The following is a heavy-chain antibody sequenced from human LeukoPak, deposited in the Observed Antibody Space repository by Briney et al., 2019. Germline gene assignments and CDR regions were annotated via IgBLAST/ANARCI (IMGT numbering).Heavy chain of an antibody. D-gene: IGHD1-26*01. CDR1: GFTFRNYA. Sequence: GGSLRLSCAASGFTFRNYAMTWVRQAPGKGLEWVSTIYGSGDGTYYADSVKGRFTISRDNSKNTLYVQMNSLRAEDTAVYYCAKGHAPSGSFADYWGQGTLVTVSS. J-gene: IGHJ4*02. CDR3: AKGHAPSGSFADY. V-gene: IGHV3-23*01. CDR2: IYGSGDGT.